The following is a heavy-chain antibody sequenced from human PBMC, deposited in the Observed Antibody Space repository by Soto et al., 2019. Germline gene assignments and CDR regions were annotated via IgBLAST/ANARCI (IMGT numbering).Heavy chain of an antibody. V-gene: IGHV3-11*01. Sequence: QVQLVESGGGLVKPGGSLRLSCAASGFTFSDYYMNWTRQAPGKGLEWVSYISSSGSNIYYAGSVKGRFTISRDNAKNSLYMQMNNLRAQDPAVFYCDRGYKLYLLFDPWGQGTLVTLSS. J-gene: IGHJ5*01. CDR3: DRGYKLYLLFDP. D-gene: IGHD3-10*01. CDR1: GFTFSDYY. CDR2: ISSSGSNI.